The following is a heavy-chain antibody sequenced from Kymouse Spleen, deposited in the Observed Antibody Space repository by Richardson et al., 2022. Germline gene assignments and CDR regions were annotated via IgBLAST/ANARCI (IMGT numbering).Heavy chain of an antibody. Sequence: EVQLVESGGVVVQPGGSLRLSCAASGFTFDDYTMHWVRQAPGKGLEWVSLISWDGGSTYYADSVKGRFTISRDNSKNSLYLQMNSLRTEDTALYYCAKDEGSSSWYYYYYGMDVWGQGTTVTVSS. CDR2: ISWDGGST. D-gene: IGHD6-13*01. CDR3: AKDEGSSSWYYYYYGMDV. J-gene: IGHJ6*02. CDR1: GFTFDDYT. V-gene: IGHV3-43*01.